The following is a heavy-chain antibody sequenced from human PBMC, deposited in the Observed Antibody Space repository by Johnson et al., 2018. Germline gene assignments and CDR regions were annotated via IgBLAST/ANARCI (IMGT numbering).Heavy chain of an antibody. J-gene: IGHJ3*01. Sequence: QLQESGGGVVQPGRSLRLSCAASGFTFSSYWMSWVRQAPGKGLELVANIKPDGGDKYYVDSVKGRFTISRDNAKNSLYLQMSSLRAEDTAVYYCARERGIATRLFALARKFDAFDVWGQGTMVTVSS. CDR1: GFTFSSYW. CDR3: ARERGIATRLFALARKFDAFDV. CDR2: IKPDGGDK. D-gene: IGHD6-6*01. V-gene: IGHV3-7*01.